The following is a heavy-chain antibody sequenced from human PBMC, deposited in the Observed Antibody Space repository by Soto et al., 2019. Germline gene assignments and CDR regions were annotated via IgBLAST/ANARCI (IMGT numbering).Heavy chain of an antibody. D-gene: IGHD7-27*01. CDR1: GYTFSSYA. J-gene: IGHJ4*02. V-gene: IGHV1-3*01. CDR3: ARDTGDGTFDF. CDR2: INAGYGNT. Sequence: ASVKVSCKASGYTFSSYAMHWVRQAPGQRLEWMGWINAGYGNTKSSQKFQDRVTISRDASASTAYMELTSLRSEDTAVYYCARDTGDGTFDFWGQGTLVTVSS.